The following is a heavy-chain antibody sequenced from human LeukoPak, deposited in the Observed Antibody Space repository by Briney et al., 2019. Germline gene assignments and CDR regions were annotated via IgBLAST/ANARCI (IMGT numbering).Heavy chain of an antibody. V-gene: IGHV4-61*01. D-gene: IGHD2-15*01. Sequence: SETLSLTCTVSGGSVSSGSYYWSWIRQPPGKGLEWIGYIYYSGSTNYNPSLKSRVTMSVDTSKNQFSLKLSSVTSADKAVYYGARADCSGGSCYAFDIWGQGTMVTVSS. CDR1: GGSVSSGSYY. CDR3: ARADCSGGSCYAFDI. J-gene: IGHJ3*02. CDR2: IYYSGST.